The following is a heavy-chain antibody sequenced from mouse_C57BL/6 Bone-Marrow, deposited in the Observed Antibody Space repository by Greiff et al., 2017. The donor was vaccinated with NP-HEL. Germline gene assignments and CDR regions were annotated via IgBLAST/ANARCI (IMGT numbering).Heavy chain of an antibody. J-gene: IGHJ2*01. Sequence: VQLQQSGAELVRPGASVKLSCKASGYTFTDYYINWVKQRPGQGLEWIARIYPGSGNTYYNEKFKGKATLTAEKSSSTAYMQLSSLTSEDSAVYVCARSPMITSFDDWGQGTTLTVSS. CDR3: ARSPMITSFDD. CDR1: GYTFTDYY. CDR2: IYPGSGNT. V-gene: IGHV1-76*01. D-gene: IGHD2-4*01.